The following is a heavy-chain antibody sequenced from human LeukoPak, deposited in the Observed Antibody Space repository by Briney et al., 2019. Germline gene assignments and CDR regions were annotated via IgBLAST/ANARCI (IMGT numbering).Heavy chain of an antibody. Sequence: SGPALVNPTQTLTLTCTFSGFSLSTSGMCVSWIRQPPGKALEWLARIDWDDDKYYSTSLKTRLTISKDTSKNQVVLTMTNMDPVDTATYYCARTRLGYCSGGSCYYFDYWGQGTLVTVSS. CDR1: GFSLSTSGMC. CDR3: ARTRLGYCSGGSCYYFDY. CDR2: IDWDDDK. D-gene: IGHD2-15*01. V-gene: IGHV2-70*11. J-gene: IGHJ4*02.